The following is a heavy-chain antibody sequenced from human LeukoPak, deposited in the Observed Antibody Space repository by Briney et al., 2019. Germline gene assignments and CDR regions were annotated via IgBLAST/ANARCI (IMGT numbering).Heavy chain of an antibody. D-gene: IGHD3-10*01. CDR3: ARAGYMEGITMVRVRGGNSNFDY. V-gene: IGHV1-69*06. CDR1: GGTFSSYA. CDR2: IIPIFGTV. Sequence: ASVKVSCKASGGTFSSYAFSWVRQAPGQGLEWMGGIIPIFGTVNYAQKFQGRVTITADKSTSTAYMELSSLRSEDTAVYYCARAGYMEGITMVRVRGGNSNFDYWGQGTLVTVSS. J-gene: IGHJ4*02.